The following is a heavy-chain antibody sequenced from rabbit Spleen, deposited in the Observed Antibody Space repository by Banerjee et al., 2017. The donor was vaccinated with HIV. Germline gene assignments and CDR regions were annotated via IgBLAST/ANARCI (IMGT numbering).Heavy chain of an antibody. CDR3: ARTIYDSISGWGANFDS. V-gene: IGHV1S40*01. J-gene: IGHJ4*01. CDR2: IYISDGGST. Sequence: QSLEESGGDLVKPGASLTLTCTASGFSFSSSYYMCWVRQAPGKGLEWIACIYISDGGSTYYASWAKGRFTISKTSSTTVTLQMTSLTVADTATYFCARTIYDSISGWGANFDSWGQGTLVTVS. D-gene: IGHD1-1*01. CDR1: GFSFSSSYY.